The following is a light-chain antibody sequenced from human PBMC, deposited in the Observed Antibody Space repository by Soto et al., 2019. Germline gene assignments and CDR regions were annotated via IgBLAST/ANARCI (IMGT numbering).Light chain of an antibody. CDR2: SAS. J-gene: IGKJ2*01. CDR3: QQGHNWPLT. CDR1: QSISTE. Sequence: EIVMTQSPATLSVSPGERATLSCRASQSISTELAWYQQKPGQPPRLLIYSASTRATGVPARFTGSGSGSDFTLTISGLQSEDFAVYYCQQGHNWPLTFGQRTRLEI. V-gene: IGKV3-15*01.